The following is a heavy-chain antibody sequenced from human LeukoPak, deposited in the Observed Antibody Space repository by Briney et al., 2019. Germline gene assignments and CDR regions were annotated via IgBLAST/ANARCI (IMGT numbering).Heavy chain of an antibody. CDR2: INPNSGGT. D-gene: IGHD3-9*01. J-gene: IGHJ3*02. V-gene: IGHV1-2*02. Sequence: ASVKVSCKASGYTFTGYYMHWVRQAPGQGLEWMGWINPNSGGTNYAQKFQGRVTMTRDTSISTAYMELSRLRSDDTAVYYCARPDSTYYDILTGYYDDAFDIWGQGTMVTVSS. CDR1: GYTFTGYY. CDR3: ARPDSTYYDILTGYYDDAFDI.